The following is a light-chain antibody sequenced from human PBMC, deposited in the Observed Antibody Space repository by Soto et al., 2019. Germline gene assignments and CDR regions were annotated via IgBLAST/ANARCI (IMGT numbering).Light chain of an antibody. CDR3: GADHGSGSNFLVV. V-gene: IGLV9-49*01. Sequence: QSVLTQPPSASASLGASVTLTCTLSSGYSTYKVDWYQQRPGKGPRFVMRVGTGGIVGSKGDGIPDRFSVLGSGLNRYLTSKNIQEEDESDYHCGADHGSGSNFLVVFGGGTKLTVL. J-gene: IGLJ2*01. CDR2: VGTGGIVG. CDR1: SGYSTYK.